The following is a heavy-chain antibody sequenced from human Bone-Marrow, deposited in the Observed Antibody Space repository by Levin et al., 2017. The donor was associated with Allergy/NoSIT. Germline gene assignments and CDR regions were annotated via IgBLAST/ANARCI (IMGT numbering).Heavy chain of an antibody. V-gene: IGHV3-7*01. Sequence: ASVKVSCAASGFPFSTYWMTWVRQAPGKGLELVGNINQDGSEIYYVDSVKGRFTISRDNAKNSLYLQINSLRAEDTAVYYCARRPFMKTVGGVDYWGQGTLVTVSS. J-gene: IGHJ4*02. CDR2: INQDGSEI. CDR1: GFPFSTYW. D-gene: IGHD3-16*01. CDR3: ARRPFMKTVGGVDY.